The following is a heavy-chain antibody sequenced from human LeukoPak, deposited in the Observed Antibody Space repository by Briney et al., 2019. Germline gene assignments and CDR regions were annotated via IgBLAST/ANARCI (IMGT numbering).Heavy chain of an antibody. Sequence: GGFLRLSCAASGFTFSSYGMSWVRQAPGKGLEWVSAISGSGGSTYYADSVKGRFTISRDNSKNTLYLQMNSLRAEDTAVYYCAKESFSPDIVVVPAAQIDYWGQGTLVTVSS. V-gene: IGHV3-23*01. CDR3: AKESFSPDIVVVPAAQIDY. D-gene: IGHD2-2*01. J-gene: IGHJ4*02. CDR1: GFTFSSYG. CDR2: ISGSGGST.